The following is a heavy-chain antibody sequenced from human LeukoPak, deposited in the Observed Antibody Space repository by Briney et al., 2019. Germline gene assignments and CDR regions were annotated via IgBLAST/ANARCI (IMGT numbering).Heavy chain of an antibody. CDR1: GYSFTTYW. Sequence: GESLKISCKASGYSFTTYWIGWVRQMPGKGLDWMGITYPGGSETRYSPSFQGQVTMSADKSISTAYLQWSSLKASDTAMYYCAGVITIFGVVKGPFDIWGQGTLVTVSS. J-gene: IGHJ3*02. V-gene: IGHV5-51*01. CDR2: TYPGGSET. D-gene: IGHD3-3*01. CDR3: AGVITIFGVVKGPFDI.